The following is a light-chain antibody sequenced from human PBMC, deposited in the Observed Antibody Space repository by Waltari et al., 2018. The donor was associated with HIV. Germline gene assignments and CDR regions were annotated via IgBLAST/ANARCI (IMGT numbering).Light chain of an antibody. V-gene: IGKV1-39*01. CDR1: QAIGNY. CDR2: GGS. Sequence: DVHMTQSPSSLSASVGDRVTITCRASQAIGNYLNWYQQKAGKAPSLLIYGGSNLNSGVPPRFSGSGSGTYFTLTITGLQPDDFATYYCQQSYETLKMYTFGLGTKVDVK. CDR3: QQSYETLKMYT. J-gene: IGKJ2*01.